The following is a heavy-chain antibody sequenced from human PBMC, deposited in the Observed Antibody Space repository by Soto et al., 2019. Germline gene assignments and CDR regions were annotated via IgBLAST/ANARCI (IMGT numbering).Heavy chain of an antibody. CDR1: GGSFSGYY. D-gene: IGHD3-10*01. J-gene: IGHJ6*02. V-gene: IGHV4-34*01. CDR3: AREPKGAYGSGSYYRYGMDV. CDR2: INHSGST. Sequence: SETLSLTCAVYGGSFSGYYWSWIRQPPGKGLEWIGEINHSGSTNYNPSLKSRVTISVDTSKNQFSLKLSSVTAADTAVYYCAREPKGAYGSGSYYRYGMDVWGHGTTVTVSS.